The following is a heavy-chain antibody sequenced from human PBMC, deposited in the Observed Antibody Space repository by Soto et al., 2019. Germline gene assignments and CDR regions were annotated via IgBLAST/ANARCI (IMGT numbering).Heavy chain of an antibody. Sequence: SEILSLTCAVYGGSFSGYYWSWIRQPPGKGLEWIGEINHSGSTNYNPSLKSRVTISVDTSKNQFSLKLSSVTAADTAVYYCARGKNSSGWSLSYGMDVWGQGTTVTVSS. CDR3: ARGKNSSGWSLSYGMDV. CDR1: GGSFSGYY. CDR2: INHSGST. D-gene: IGHD6-19*01. J-gene: IGHJ6*02. V-gene: IGHV4-34*01.